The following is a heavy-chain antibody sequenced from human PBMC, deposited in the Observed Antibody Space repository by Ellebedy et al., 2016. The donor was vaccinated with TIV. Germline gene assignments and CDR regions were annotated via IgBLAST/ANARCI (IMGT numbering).Heavy chain of an antibody. D-gene: IGHD2-21*02. V-gene: IGHV4-34*01. CDR3: ARVDFGYEGDRFDP. Sequence: SETLSLXCEASGVSFSDYSWAWIRQCPGKGLEWIGEVNPDGRTNYNPSVGGRVMISLETSKNQFSLRLGSVTAADTAVYYCARVDFGYEGDRFDPWGQGTLVTVSS. CDR2: VNPDGRT. J-gene: IGHJ5*02. CDR1: GVSFSDYS.